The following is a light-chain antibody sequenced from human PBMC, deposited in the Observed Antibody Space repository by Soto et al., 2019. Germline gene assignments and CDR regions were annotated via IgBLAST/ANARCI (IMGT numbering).Light chain of an antibody. V-gene: IGLV2-14*01. CDR2: EVS. J-gene: IGLJ3*02. Sequence: QSVLTQPASVSGSPGQSITISCTGTSSDVGVYNYVSWYQQHPGKAPKLMIYEVSNRPSGVSNRFSGSKSGNTASLTISGLQAEDEADYYRSSYTTSSTWVFGGGTKLTVL. CDR3: SSYTTSSTWV. CDR1: SSDVGVYNY.